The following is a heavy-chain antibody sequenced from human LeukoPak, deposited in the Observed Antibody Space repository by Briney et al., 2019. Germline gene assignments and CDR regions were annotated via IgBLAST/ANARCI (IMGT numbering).Heavy chain of an antibody. Sequence: SETLSLTCTVSGGSISSYYWSWIRQPAGKGLEWIGRTYTSGSTNYNPSLKSRVTMSVDTSKNQFSLKLSSVTAADTAVYYCARDLSGYSYGPFLEQLATNWFDPWGQGTLVTVSS. V-gene: IGHV4-4*07. J-gene: IGHJ5*02. CDR3: ARDLSGYSYGPFLEQLATNWFDP. CDR2: TYTSGST. CDR1: GGSISSYY. D-gene: IGHD5-18*01.